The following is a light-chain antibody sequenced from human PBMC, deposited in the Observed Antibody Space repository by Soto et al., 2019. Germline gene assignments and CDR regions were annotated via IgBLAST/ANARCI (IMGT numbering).Light chain of an antibody. CDR2: DVS. J-gene: IGLJ3*02. CDR3: SSYTTSATLV. Sequence: QSALTQPASVSGSPGQSITVSCTGTSSDVGAYNYVSWYQQHPGKAPKLIIYDVSDRPSGVSNRFSGSKSGNTASLTISGLQAEYEADYYCSSYTTSATLVFGGGTKLTVL. V-gene: IGLV2-14*03. CDR1: SSDVGAYNY.